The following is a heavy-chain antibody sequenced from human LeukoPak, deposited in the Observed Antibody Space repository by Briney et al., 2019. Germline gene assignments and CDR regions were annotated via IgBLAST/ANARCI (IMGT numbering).Heavy chain of an antibody. CDR2: ISAYNGNT. D-gene: IGHD6-6*01. V-gene: IGHV1-18*01. Sequence: GASVKVSCKASGYTFTSYGISWVRQAPGQGLEWMGWISAYNGNTNHAQKLQGRVTMTTDTSTSTAYMELRSLRSDDTAVYYCARGSKGWQLGWFDPWGQGTLVTVSS. J-gene: IGHJ5*02. CDR1: GYTFTSYG. CDR3: ARGSKGWQLGWFDP.